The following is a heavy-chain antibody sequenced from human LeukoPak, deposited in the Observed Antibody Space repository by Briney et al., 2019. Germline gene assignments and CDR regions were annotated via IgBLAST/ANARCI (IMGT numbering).Heavy chain of an antibody. Sequence: GGSLRLSCAASGFTFSDYYMSWIRQAPGKGLEWVSYISSSGSTIYYADSVKGRFTISRDNAKNSLYLQMNSLRAEDTAVYYCAGAGSITIFGVVILTPDDYYYMDVWGKGTTVTVSS. CDR2: ISSSGSTI. CDR1: GFTFSDYY. D-gene: IGHD3-3*01. V-gene: IGHV3-11*04. J-gene: IGHJ6*03. CDR3: AGAGSITIFGVVILTPDDYYYMDV.